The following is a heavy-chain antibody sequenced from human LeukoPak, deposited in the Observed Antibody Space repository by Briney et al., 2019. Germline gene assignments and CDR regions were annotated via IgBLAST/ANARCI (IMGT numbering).Heavy chain of an antibody. CDR1: GDSMSTGYY. CDR2: IYHSGST. V-gene: IGHV4-38-2*02. CDR3: ASDTVVADGFFHS. J-gene: IGHJ5*02. Sequence: SETLSLTCTVSGDSMSTGYYWGWIRQPPGKGLEWIGSIYHSGSTYYNPSLKSRVTISVDTSKNQFSLKLSSVTAADTAVYFCASDTVVADGFFHSWGQGTLVTVSA. D-gene: IGHD6-19*01.